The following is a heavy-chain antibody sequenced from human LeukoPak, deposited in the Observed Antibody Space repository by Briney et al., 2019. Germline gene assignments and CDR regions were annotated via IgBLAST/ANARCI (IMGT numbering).Heavy chain of an antibody. CDR3: ARVRHRGDWFDP. Sequence: GASVTVSCKASGYTFTGYYMHWVRQAPGQGLEWMGWINPKSGGTNYAQKFQGRVTMTRDAPINTAYMEVRRLTYDDTAVYYCARVRHRGDWFDPWGQGTLVTVSS. CDR1: GYTFTGYY. D-gene: IGHD1-14*01. J-gene: IGHJ5*02. CDR2: INPKSGGT. V-gene: IGHV1-2*02.